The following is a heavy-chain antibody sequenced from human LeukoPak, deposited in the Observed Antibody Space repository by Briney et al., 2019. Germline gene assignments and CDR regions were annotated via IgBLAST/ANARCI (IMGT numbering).Heavy chain of an antibody. D-gene: IGHD6-6*01. J-gene: IGHJ4*02. Sequence: GGSLRLSCTASGFSFSGHWMRWARQLPGKGLGWVSRISPTGSTTNYADSVKGRFTVSRDNAKNTLYLQVNNLRAEDTAVYYCARGPNSNWSGLDFWGQGTLLTVSS. V-gene: IGHV3-74*01. CDR1: GFSFSGHW. CDR3: ARGPNSNWSGLDF. CDR2: ISPTGSTT.